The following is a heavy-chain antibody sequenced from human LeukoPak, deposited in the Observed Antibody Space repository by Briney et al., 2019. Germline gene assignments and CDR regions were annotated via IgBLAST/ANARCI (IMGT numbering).Heavy chain of an antibody. CDR2: TYYSGST. CDR3: AQGGVRFDY. V-gene: IGHV4-59*01. D-gene: IGHD3-16*01. Sequence: SETLSLTCTVSSGSISSYYWSWIRQPPGKGLEWITYTYYSGSTNYNPSLKSRVTISVDTAKNPCSLKLSSVTAADTAVYYCAQGGVRFDYWGQGTLVTVSS. CDR1: SGSISSYY. J-gene: IGHJ4*02.